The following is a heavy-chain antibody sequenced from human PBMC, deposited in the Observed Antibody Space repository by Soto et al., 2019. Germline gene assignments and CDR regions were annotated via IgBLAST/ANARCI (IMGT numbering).Heavy chain of an antibody. J-gene: IGHJ6*02. Sequence: QVQLVESGRGVVQPGRSLRLSCAASGFTFSSYGMHWVRQAPGKGLEWVAVIWYDGSNKYYADSVKGRFTISRDNSKNTLYLQMNSLRAEDTAVYYCARVVKGDTATYGMDVWGQGTTVTVSS. CDR3: ARVVKGDTATYGMDV. CDR1: GFTFSSYG. V-gene: IGHV3-33*01. CDR2: IWYDGSNK. D-gene: IGHD5-18*01.